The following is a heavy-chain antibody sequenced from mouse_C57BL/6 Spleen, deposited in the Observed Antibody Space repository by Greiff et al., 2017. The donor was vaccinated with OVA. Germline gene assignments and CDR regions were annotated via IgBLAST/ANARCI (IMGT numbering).Heavy chain of an antibody. V-gene: IGHV1-19*01. D-gene: IGHD2-3*01. J-gene: IGHJ3*01. Sequence: EVQLQQSGPVLVKPGASVKMSCKASGYTFTDYYMNWVKQSHGKSLEWIGVINPYNGGTSYNQKFKGKATLTVDKSSSTAYMELNSLTSEDSAVYYCASSFDGRFAYWGQGTLVTVSA. CDR2: INPYNGGT. CDR3: ASSFDGRFAY. CDR1: GYTFTDYY.